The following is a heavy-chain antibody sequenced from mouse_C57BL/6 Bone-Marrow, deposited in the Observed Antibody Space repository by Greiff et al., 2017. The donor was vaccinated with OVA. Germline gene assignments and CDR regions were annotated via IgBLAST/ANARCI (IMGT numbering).Heavy chain of an antibody. J-gene: IGHJ4*01. D-gene: IGHD2-5*01. CDR1: GFNIKDYY. CDR3: AGSHSNFYYYAMDY. CDR2: IDPEDGET. V-gene: IGHV14-2*01. Sequence: VTLKESGAELVKPGASVKLSCTASGFNIKDYYMHWVKQRTEQGLEWIGRIDPEDGETKYAPKFQGKATITADTSSNTAYLQLSSLTSEDAAVYYCAGSHSNFYYYAMDYWGRGTSVTVTA.